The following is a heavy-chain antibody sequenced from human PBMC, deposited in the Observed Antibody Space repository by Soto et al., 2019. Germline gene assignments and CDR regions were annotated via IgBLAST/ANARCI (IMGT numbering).Heavy chain of an antibody. CDR2: IDPSDSYT. CDR3: ARTSMQSRGYSYGHGGMDV. CDR1: GYSFTSYW. Sequence: PGESHKISSKGAGYSFTSYWSSWVRQMPGKGLEWMGRIDPSDSYTNYSPSFQGHVTISADKSISTAYLQWSSLKASDTAMYYCARTSMQSRGYSYGHGGMDVWGQGTTVTVSS. V-gene: IGHV5-10-1*01. J-gene: IGHJ6*02. D-gene: IGHD5-18*01.